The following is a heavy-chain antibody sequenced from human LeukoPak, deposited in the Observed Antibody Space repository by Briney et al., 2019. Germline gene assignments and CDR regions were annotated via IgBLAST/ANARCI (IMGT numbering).Heavy chain of an antibody. Sequence: PGGSLILSCAASGFTFSNCAMTWVRQAPGKGLEWVSIISAGGRTDYADSVKGRFTISRDNSKNTVYLQTNSLRAEDTALYYCTKYCSGAGCYSGLDYWGQGTQLTVSS. CDR1: GFTFSNCA. D-gene: IGHD2-15*01. CDR3: TKYCSGAGCYSGLDY. J-gene: IGHJ4*02. V-gene: IGHV3-23*01. CDR2: ISAGGRT.